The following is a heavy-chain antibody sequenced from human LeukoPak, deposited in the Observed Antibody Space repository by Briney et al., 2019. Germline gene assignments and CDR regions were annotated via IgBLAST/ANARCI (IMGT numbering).Heavy chain of an antibody. J-gene: IGHJ4*02. Sequence: GGSLRLSCAASGFTFSSYGMHWVRQAPGKGLEWVAVISYDGSNKYYADSVKGRFTISRDNSKNTLYLQMNSLRAEDTAVYYCARDRSGPDYWGQGTLVTVSS. CDR1: GFTFSSYG. CDR3: ARDRSGPDY. D-gene: IGHD2-15*01. CDR2: ISYDGSNK. V-gene: IGHV3-30*03.